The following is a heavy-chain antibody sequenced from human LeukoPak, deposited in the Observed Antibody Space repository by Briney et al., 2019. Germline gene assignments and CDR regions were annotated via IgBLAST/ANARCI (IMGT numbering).Heavy chain of an antibody. D-gene: IGHD5-24*01. Sequence: PSETLSLTCTVSGGSISSHYWSWLRQPPGKGLEWIGYIYYSGSTNYNPSLKSRVTISVDTCKNQFSLKLSSVTAADTAVYYCARDPGDGYNTYYDAFDIWGRGTMVTVSS. V-gene: IGHV4-59*11. CDR2: IYYSGST. J-gene: IGHJ3*02. CDR3: ARDPGDGYNTYYDAFDI. CDR1: GGSISSHY.